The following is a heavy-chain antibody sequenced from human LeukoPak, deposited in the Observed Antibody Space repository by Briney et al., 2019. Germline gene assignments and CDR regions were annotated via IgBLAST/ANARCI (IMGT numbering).Heavy chain of an antibody. CDR2: ICGSGGRT. Sequence: GGSLRLSCAASGFTFSSYAMRWVRQAPGKGLEWVSAICGSGGRTYYADSAKGRFSISRDNSKNTLYLQMNSLRAEDTAVYYCAKSVFDPWGQGTLVTVSS. CDR1: GFTFSSYA. V-gene: IGHV3-23*01. J-gene: IGHJ5*02. CDR3: AKSVFDP.